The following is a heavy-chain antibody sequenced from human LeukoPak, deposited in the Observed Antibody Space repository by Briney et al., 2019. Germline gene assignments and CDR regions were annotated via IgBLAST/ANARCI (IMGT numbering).Heavy chain of an antibody. CDR3: ARAKSRYCSGGSRYPTVVYY. CDR1: GYTFTGYY. D-gene: IGHD2-15*01. Sequence: ASVKVSCKASGYTFTGYYMHWVRQAPGQGLEWMGWINPNSGGTNYAQKFQGRVTMTRDTSISTAYMELSRLRSDDTAVYYCARAKSRYCSGGSRYPTVVYYWGQGTLVTVSS. J-gene: IGHJ4*02. CDR2: INPNSGGT. V-gene: IGHV1-2*02.